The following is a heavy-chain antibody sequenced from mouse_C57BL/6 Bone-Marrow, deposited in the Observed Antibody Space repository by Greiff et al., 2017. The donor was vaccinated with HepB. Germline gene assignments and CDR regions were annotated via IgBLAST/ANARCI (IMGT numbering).Heavy chain of an antibody. D-gene: IGHD3-3*01. V-gene: IGHV5-15*01. CDR1: GFTFSDYG. Sequence: EVKLVESGGGLVQPGGSLKLSCAASGFTFSDYGMAWVRQAPRKGPEWVAFISNLAYSIYYADTVTGRFTISRENAKNTLYLEMSSLRSEDSAMYYCARGGRGFAYWGQGTLVTVSA. CDR2: ISNLAYSI. CDR3: ARGGRGFAY. J-gene: IGHJ3*01.